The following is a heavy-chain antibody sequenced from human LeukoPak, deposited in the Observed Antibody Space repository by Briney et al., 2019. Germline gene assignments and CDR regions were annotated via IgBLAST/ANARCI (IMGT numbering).Heavy chain of an antibody. Sequence: GGSLRLSCAASGFTFSTYPMYWVRQAPGRGPEYVSGINNNGDRTYYAKSVKGRFTISRDNSKNALYLQVGSLRAEDMAVYYCARGGLVGPTPYLDSWGQGTLVTVSS. V-gene: IGHV3-64*01. J-gene: IGHJ4*02. CDR2: INNNGDRT. D-gene: IGHD1-26*01. CDR1: GFTFSTYP. CDR3: ARGGLVGPTPYLDS.